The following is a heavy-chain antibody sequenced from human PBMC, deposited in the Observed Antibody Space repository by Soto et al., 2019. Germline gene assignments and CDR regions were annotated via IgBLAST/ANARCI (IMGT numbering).Heavy chain of an antibody. CDR2: IYYSGST. Sequence: SETLSLTCTVSGGSISSSSYYWGWIRPPPGKGLEWIGSIYYSGSTYYNPSLKSRVTISVDTSKNQFSLKLSSVTAADTAVYYCARQSVVVITTGPNWFDPWGQGTLVTVSS. J-gene: IGHJ5*02. V-gene: IGHV4-39*01. CDR3: ARQSVVVITTGPNWFDP. CDR1: GGSISSSSYY. D-gene: IGHD3-22*01.